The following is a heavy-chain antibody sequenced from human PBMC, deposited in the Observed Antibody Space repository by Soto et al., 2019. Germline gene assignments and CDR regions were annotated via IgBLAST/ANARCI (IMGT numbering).Heavy chain of an antibody. CDR1: AFTFSDYG. V-gene: IGHV3-30*18. CDR3: AKISPAAAGPEIRLYY. Sequence: GGSLRLSCAASAFTFSDYGMHWVRQAPGKGLEGVAVISYDGGNKYYADSVKGRFTISRDNFKNTLYLQMNSLRGEDTAVYYCAKISPAAAGPEIRLYYWGQGTTVTVSS. D-gene: IGHD6-13*01. J-gene: IGHJ4*02. CDR2: ISYDGGNK.